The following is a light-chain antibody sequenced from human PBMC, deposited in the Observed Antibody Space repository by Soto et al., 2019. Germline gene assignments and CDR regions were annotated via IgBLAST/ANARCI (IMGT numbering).Light chain of an antibody. CDR1: QSVRNNF. CDR2: AAS. CDR3: QQYGTSLT. J-gene: IGKJ4*01. Sequence: IVLTQSPATLSLSPGEGATLSCWASQSVRNNFLAWYQQRPGQAPRLLIHAASIRATGTPDRFSGSASGTDFTLIISKLEPEDFAVYDCQQYGTSLTVGGGTKVEIK. V-gene: IGKV3-20*01.